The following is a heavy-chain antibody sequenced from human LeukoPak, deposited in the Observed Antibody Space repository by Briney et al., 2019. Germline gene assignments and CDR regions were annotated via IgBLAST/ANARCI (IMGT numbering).Heavy chain of an antibody. J-gene: IGHJ6*03. CDR3: VRDHCSSSSCYTQYYYMDV. D-gene: IGHD2-2*02. Sequence: PGGSLRLSCAASGFTFSNAWMSWVRQAPGKGLVWVSRIKSDGSSTSYADSVKGRFTISRDNAKNTLSLQVNSLRAEDTAVYYCVRDHCSSSSCYTQYYYMDVWGKGTTVTVSS. V-gene: IGHV3-74*01. CDR2: IKSDGSST. CDR1: GFTFSNAW.